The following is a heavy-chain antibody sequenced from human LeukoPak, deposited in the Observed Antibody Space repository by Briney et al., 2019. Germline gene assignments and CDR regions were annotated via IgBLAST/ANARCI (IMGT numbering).Heavy chain of an antibody. D-gene: IGHD5-12*01. CDR2: ISAYNGNT. CDR1: GYTFTSYG. V-gene: IGHV1-18*01. Sequence: GASVTVSCKASGYTFTSYGISWVRQAPGQGLEWMGWISAYNGNTNYAQKLQGRVTMTTDTSTSTAYLELRSLRSDDTAVYYCARTAGSGYAGGHFDYWGQGTLVTVSS. CDR3: ARTAGSGYAGGHFDY. J-gene: IGHJ4*02.